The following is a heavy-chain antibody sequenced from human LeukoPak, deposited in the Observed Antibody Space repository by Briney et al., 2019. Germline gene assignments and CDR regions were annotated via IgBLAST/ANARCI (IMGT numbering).Heavy chain of an antibody. CDR2: IYYSETT. V-gene: IGHV4-39*01. CDR1: GGSINTANYY. J-gene: IGHJ6*03. CDR3: ARQRADYYYYYVDV. Sequence: SETLSLPCTVSGGSINTANYYWGWLRQPPGKGLEWIGSIYYSETTYDNPSLKSRVTISIETSKNQFSLRLSSVTASDTAVYYCARQRADYYYYYVDVWGEGTTVAVS.